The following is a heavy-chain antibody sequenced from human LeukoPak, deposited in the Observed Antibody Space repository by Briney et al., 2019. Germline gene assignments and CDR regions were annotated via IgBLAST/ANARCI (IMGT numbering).Heavy chain of an antibody. Sequence: GGSLRLSCAASGFTFSDYSMSWVRQAPGKGLEWVSALSGSGDDTYYADSVKGRFTISRDNSKNTLYLQMNSLSADDTAMYYCANEIRPNDYWGQGTLVTVSS. CDR1: GFTFSDYS. D-gene: IGHD4-17*01. CDR3: ANEIRPNDY. CDR2: LSGSGDDT. V-gene: IGHV3-23*01. J-gene: IGHJ4*02.